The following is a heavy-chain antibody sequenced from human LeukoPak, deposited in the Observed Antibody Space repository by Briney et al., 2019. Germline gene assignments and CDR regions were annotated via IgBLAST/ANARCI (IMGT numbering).Heavy chain of an antibody. V-gene: IGHV4-39*07. CDR3: ARVAYYDFSYPYSSQYYFDY. CDR1: GGSISSSSYY. Sequence: KTSETLSLTCTVSGGSISSSSYYWGWIRQPPGKGLEWIGSIYYSGSTYYNPSLKSRVTISVDTSRNQFSLKLSSVTAADTAVYYCARVAYYDFSYPYSSQYYFDYWGQGTLVTVSS. D-gene: IGHD3-3*01. J-gene: IGHJ4*02. CDR2: IYYSGST.